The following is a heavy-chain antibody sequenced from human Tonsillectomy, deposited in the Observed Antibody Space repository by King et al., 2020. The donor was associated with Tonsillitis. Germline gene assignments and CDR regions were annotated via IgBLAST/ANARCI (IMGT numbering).Heavy chain of an antibody. CDR2: INQDGSEK. V-gene: IGHV3-7*03. J-gene: IGHJ4*02. CDR1: GFSFRTYW. D-gene: IGHD3-16*01. CDR3: ARDLHVSGY. Sequence: VQLVESGGGLVQPGGSLRLSRAASGFSFRTYWMNWVRQAPGKGLEWVANINQDGSEKDYVDSVKGRFTISRDNAKNSLYLQMNSLRAEDTAVYYCARDLHVSGYWGQGTLVTVSS.